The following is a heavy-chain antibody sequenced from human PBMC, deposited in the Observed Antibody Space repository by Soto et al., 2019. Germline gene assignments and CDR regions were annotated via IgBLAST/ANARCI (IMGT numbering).Heavy chain of an antibody. CDR1: GGCISSSSYY. CDR3: ARSFGVLYCSGGSCYSASWFDP. J-gene: IGHJ5*02. CDR2: IYYSGST. V-gene: IGHV4-39*01. D-gene: IGHD2-15*01. Sequence: SETLSLTCTVSGGCISSSSYYWGWIRQPPGKGLEWIGSIYYSGSTYYNPSLKSRVTISVDTSKNQFSLKLSSVTAADAAVYYCARSFGVLYCSGGSCYSASWFDPWGQGTLVTVSS.